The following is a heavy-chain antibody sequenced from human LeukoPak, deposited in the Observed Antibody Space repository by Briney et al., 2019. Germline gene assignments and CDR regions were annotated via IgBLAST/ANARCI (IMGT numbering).Heavy chain of an antibody. CDR1: GFTFSSDA. J-gene: IGHJ4*02. CDR3: AKDLRYSGTYTGFDY. V-gene: IGHV3-23*01. CDR2: ISGSAHST. D-gene: IGHD1-26*01. Sequence: GGSLRLSCAASGFTFSSDAMSWVRQAPGKGLEWVSAISGSAHSTHYADSVKGRFTISRDNSKNTVYLQMNSLRAEDTAIYYCAKDLRYSGTYTGFDYWGQGTLVTVSS.